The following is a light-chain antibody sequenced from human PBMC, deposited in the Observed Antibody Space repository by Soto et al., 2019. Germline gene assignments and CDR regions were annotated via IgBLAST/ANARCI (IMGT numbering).Light chain of an antibody. CDR1: QSLLHSNGYNY. Sequence: DIVMTQSPLSLPVTPGEPASISCRSGQSLLHSNGYNYLDWYLQRPGLSPQLLIYLGSNRASGVPDRFSGSGSGTDFTLKITRVEAEDVGAYYCMQSLQSPWTFRQGTKVEIK. CDR3: MQSLQSPWT. CDR2: LGS. V-gene: IGKV2-28*01. J-gene: IGKJ1*01.